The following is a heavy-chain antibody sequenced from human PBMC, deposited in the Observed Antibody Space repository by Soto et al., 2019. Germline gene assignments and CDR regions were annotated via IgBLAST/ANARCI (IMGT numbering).Heavy chain of an antibody. V-gene: IGHV4-39*01. J-gene: IGHJ5*02. Sequence: QLLLESARGRVKTSSATFLITCAVAGGSISSSSYYGGCSRPPRGRVVGWGGSYYYSGSTYYNPSLKSRVTISVDTSKNQFSLKLSSVTAADTAVYYCARHGQKVVRFLEWLRGWFDPWGQGTLVTVSS. CDR1: GGSISSSSYY. CDR2: YYYSGST. CDR3: ARHGQKVVRFLEWLRGWFDP. D-gene: IGHD3-3*01.